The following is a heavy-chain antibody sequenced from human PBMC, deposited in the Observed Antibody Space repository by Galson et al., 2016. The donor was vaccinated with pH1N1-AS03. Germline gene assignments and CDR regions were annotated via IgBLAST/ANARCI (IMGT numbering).Heavy chain of an antibody. CDR3: ARQVRDGYNDYFDY. CDR1: GYIFTSYW. V-gene: IGHV5-51*01. D-gene: IGHD5-24*01. Sequence: QSGAEVKKPGESLKISCKTSGYIFTSYWVAWVRHMPGKGLEWMGIIYPGDSDTRYRPSFQGQVTISADRSINTAYLQWSSLMASDTAIYYCARQVRDGYNDYFDYWGQGILVTVSS. J-gene: IGHJ4*02. CDR2: IYPGDSDT.